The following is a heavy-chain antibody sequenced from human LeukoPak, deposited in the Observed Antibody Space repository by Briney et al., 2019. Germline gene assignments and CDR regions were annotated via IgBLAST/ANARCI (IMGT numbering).Heavy chain of an antibody. V-gene: IGHV1-2*02. Sequence: ASVKVSCKASGYTFTGYYMHWVRQAPGQGLEWMGWINPNSGGTNYAQKFQGRVTMTRDTSISTAYMELSRLRSDDTAVYYCAILRDMVATIHHWFDPWGQGTLVTVSS. D-gene: IGHD5-12*01. J-gene: IGHJ5*02. CDR2: INPNSGGT. CDR1: GYTFTGYY. CDR3: AILRDMVATIHHWFDP.